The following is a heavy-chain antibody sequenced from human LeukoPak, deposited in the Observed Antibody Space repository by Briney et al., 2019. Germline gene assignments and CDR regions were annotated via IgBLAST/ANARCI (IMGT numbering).Heavy chain of an antibody. V-gene: IGHV1-8*01. CDR2: MNPNSGNT. J-gene: IGHJ3*02. Sequence: ASVKVSCKASGYTFTSYDINWVRQATGQGLEWMGWMNPNSGNTGYAQKFQGRAMTRNTSISTAYMELSSLRSEDTAVYYCARMGIRWSTAAFDIWGQGTMVTVSS. CDR3: ARMGIRWSTAAFDI. CDR1: GYTFTSYD. D-gene: IGHD4-23*01.